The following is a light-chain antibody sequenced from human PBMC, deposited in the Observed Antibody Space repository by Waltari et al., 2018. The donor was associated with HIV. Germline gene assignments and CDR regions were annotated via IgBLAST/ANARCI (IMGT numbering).Light chain of an antibody. V-gene: IGKV3-15*01. CDR2: EAA. CDR3: QQYDSGPRGIT. CDR1: QSISAN. J-gene: IGKJ2*01. Sequence: EIVMTQSQTTLSVSPGQRVHLSCRASQSISANVAWYQQRPGQAPRLLIYEAATRSNGIPARFSGSGSGTEFTLTISSLQSEDFATYFCQQYDSGPRGITFGQGTMLEIK.